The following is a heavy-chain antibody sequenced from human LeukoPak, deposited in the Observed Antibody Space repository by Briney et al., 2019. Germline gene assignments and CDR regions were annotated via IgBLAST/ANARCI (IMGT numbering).Heavy chain of an antibody. CDR2: IFPLFETT. Sequence: SVKVSCKASGGTFNNYAINWVRQAPGQGLEWMGGIFPLFETTNYAQRFRGRVTITADESTSTAYMELNSLRPEDTAVYYCARGKESHGHYFHYWGQGTLVTVSS. J-gene: IGHJ4*02. CDR1: GGTFNNYA. V-gene: IGHV1-69*13. CDR3: ARGKESHGHYFHY.